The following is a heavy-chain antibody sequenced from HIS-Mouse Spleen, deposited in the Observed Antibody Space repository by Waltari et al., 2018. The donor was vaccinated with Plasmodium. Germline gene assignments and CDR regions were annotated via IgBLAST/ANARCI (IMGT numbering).Heavy chain of an antibody. CDR1: GCSISSYS. J-gene: IGHJ4*02. V-gene: IGHV4-59*01. CDR2: IYYSGST. CDR3: AREVNSGTFDY. Sequence: QVQLQESGPGLVKPSETLSPTCTVSGCSISSYSWHWIRQPPGKGLEWTGYIYYSGSTNYNPSLKSRVTISVDTSKNQFSLKLSSVTAADTAVYYCAREVNSGTFDYWGQGTLVTVSS. D-gene: IGHD1-26*01.